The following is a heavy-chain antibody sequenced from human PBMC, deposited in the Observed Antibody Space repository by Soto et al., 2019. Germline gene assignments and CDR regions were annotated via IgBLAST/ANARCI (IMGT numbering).Heavy chain of an antibody. CDR1: GYSFTSYG. V-gene: IGHV1-18*01. J-gene: IGHJ3*02. CDR3: ARDITGIAAARPYALDI. D-gene: IGHD6-13*01. Sequence: ASVKVSCKASGYSFTSYGISRVRQDTGQGLEWMGWISAYNGNTNYAQKLQGRVTMTTDTSTSTAYMELRSLRSDDTAVYHCARDITGIAAARPYALDIWGQGTMVTVSS. CDR2: ISAYNGNT.